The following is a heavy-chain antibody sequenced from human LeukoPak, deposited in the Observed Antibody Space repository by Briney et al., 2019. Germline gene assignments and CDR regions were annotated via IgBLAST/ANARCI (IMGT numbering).Heavy chain of an antibody. D-gene: IGHD1-26*01. Sequence: SETLSLTCTVSGGSISSSGYYWGWIRQPPGKGLEWIGSIYYSGSTYYNPSLKSRVTISVDTSKNQFSLRLNSVNAADTAVFYCARQGYSDFSSRPFDYWGQGTLVHVS. V-gene: IGHV4-39*01. CDR2: IYYSGST. J-gene: IGHJ4*02. CDR3: ARQGYSDFSSRPFDY. CDR1: GGSISSSGYY.